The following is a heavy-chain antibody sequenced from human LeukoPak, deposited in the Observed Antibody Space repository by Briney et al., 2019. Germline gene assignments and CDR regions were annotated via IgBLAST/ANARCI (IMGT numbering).Heavy chain of an antibody. CDR2: IIPIFGTA. Sequence: ASVKVSCNASGGTFSSYAISWVRQAPGQGLEWMGGIIPIFGTANYAQKFQGRVTITAEESTSTAYMELSSLRSEDTAVYYCARFHISGDSFDYWGQGTLVTVSS. J-gene: IGHJ4*02. D-gene: IGHD3-10*01. V-gene: IGHV1-69*13. CDR1: GGTFSSYA. CDR3: ARFHISGDSFDY.